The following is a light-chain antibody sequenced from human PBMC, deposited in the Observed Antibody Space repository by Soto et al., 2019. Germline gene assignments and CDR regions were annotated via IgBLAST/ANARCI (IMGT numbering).Light chain of an antibody. CDR2: GAS. J-gene: IGKJ1*01. CDR3: QHYGTTPWT. Sequence: ETVLTQSPATLSLSPGERVTLSCRASQSVCSGCLAWYQQKPGQSPRLLMYGASSRATGIPDRFSGSGSGTDFTLTIRRLEPEDFAVYYCQHYGTTPWTFGPGTKVGIK. V-gene: IGKV3-20*01. CDR1: QSVCSGC.